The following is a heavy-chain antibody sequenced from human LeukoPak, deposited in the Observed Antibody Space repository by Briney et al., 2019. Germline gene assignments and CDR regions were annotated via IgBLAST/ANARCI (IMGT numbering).Heavy chain of an antibody. CDR2: INPNSGGT. V-gene: IGHV1-2*02. D-gene: IGHD3-9*01. J-gene: IGHJ4*02. CDR1: GYTFTGYY. Sequence: GASVKVSCKAPGYTFTGYYMHWVRQAPGQGLEWMGWINPNSGGTNYAQKFQGRVTMTRDTSISTAYMELSRLRSDDTAVYYCARDAPMGYDILTGYFDGYWGQGTLVTVSS. CDR3: ARDAPMGYDILTGYFDGY.